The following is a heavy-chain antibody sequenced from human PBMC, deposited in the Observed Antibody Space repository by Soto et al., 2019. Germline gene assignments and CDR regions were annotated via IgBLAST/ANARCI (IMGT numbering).Heavy chain of an antibody. CDR2: INHSGST. V-gene: IGHV4-34*01. D-gene: IGHD6-13*01. J-gene: IGHJ6*03. CDR3: ARGRVSRPRRYYYYMDV. Sequence: SETLSLTCAVYGGSFSGYYWSWIRQPPGKGLEWIGEINHSGSTNYNPSLKSRVTISVDTSKNQFSLKLSSVTAADPAVYYCARGRVSRPRRYYYYMDVWGKGTTVTVSS. CDR1: GGSFSGYY.